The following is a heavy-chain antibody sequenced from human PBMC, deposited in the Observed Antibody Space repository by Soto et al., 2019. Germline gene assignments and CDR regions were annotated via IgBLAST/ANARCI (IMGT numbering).Heavy chain of an antibody. J-gene: IGHJ4*02. V-gene: IGHV3-33*01. CDR3: ARGRKYSSSPEGFDY. D-gene: IGHD6-13*01. Sequence: GGSLRLSCAASGFTFSSYGMHWVRQAPGKGLEWVAVIWYDGSNKYYADSVKGRFTISRDNSKNTMYLQMNSLRAEDTAVYYWARGRKYSSSPEGFDYWGQGTLVTVSS. CDR2: IWYDGSNK. CDR1: GFTFSSYG.